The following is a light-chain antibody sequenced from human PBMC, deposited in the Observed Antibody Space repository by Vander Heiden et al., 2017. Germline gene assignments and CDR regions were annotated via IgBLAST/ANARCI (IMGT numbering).Light chain of an antibody. Sequence: VFTQSPGTPSSFPGQSATLSRRASQSLSRSYLAWYQQKPGKSPRLLIYGASNRAAGTPDRFSGSGSGTAFTLTISRLEPEDFAVYFCQQYDKLPLTFGGGTKVDLK. CDR2: GAS. CDR3: QQYDKLPLT. CDR1: QSLSRSY. J-gene: IGKJ4*01. V-gene: IGKV3-20*01.